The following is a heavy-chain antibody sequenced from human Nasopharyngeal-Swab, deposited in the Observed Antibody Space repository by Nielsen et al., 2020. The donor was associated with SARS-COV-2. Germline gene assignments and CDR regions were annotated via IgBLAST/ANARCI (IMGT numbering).Heavy chain of an antibody. CDR2: ISYDGSNK. D-gene: IGHD3-22*01. CDR3: AKDLSSGSYYYYYYMDV. Sequence: GESLKISCAASGFTFSSYGMHWVRQAPGKGLEWVAVISYDGSNKYYADSVKGRFTNSRDNSKNTLYLQMNSLRAEDTAMYYCAKDLSSGSYYYYYYMDVWGKGTTVTVSS. J-gene: IGHJ6*03. CDR1: GFTFSSYG. V-gene: IGHV3-30*18.